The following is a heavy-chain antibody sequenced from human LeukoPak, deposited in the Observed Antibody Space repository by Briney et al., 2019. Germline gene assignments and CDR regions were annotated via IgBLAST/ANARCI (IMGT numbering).Heavy chain of an antibody. D-gene: IGHD4-23*01. CDR2: ISGSGGST. CDR1: GFTFSSYA. J-gene: IGHJ4*02. CDR3: AKERQGGNSYGDEAFYFDY. V-gene: IGHV3-23*01. Sequence: GGSLRLSCAASGFTFSSYAMSWVRQAPGKGLEWVSAISGSGGSTYYADSVKGRFTISRDNSKNTLYLQMNSLRAEDTAVYYCAKERQGGNSYGDEAFYFDYWGQGTLVTVSS.